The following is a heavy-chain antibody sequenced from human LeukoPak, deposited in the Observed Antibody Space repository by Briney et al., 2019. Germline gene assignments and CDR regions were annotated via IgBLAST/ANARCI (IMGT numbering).Heavy chain of an antibody. V-gene: IGHV3-53*01. D-gene: IGHD3-22*01. Sequence: PGGSLRLSCAASGFTVSSNYMSWVRQAPGKGLEWVSVIYSGGSTYYADSVKGRFTISRDNSKNTLYLQKNSLRAEDTAVYYCARALYDSSGYYYGLYYFDYWGQGTLVTVSS. CDR2: IYSGGST. J-gene: IGHJ4*02. CDR3: ARALYDSSGYYYGLYYFDY. CDR1: GFTVSSNY.